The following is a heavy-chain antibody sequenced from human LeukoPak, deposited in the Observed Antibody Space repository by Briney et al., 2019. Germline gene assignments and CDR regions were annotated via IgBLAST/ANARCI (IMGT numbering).Heavy chain of an antibody. CDR2: ISNSADTK. J-gene: IGHJ3*02. D-gene: IGHD3-9*01. Sequence: PGGSLRLSCAASGFTFSDYYMSWIRQAPGKGLEWVSYISNSADTKFYADSVKDRFTISRDNAKNSLYLEINSLRAEDTAVYYCARWEGRYFELASAFDIWGQGTMVTVSS. CDR1: GFTFSDYY. V-gene: IGHV3-11*01. CDR3: ARWEGRYFELASAFDI.